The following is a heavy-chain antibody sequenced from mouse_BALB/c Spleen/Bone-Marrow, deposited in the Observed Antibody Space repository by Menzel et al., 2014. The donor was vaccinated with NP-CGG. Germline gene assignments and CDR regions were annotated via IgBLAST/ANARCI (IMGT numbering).Heavy chain of an antibody. Sequence: EVKLMESGGGLVQPGGSLRLSCATSGFTFTDYYMNWVRQPPGKALEWLGFIRNKANGYTTEYSASVKGRFTISRDNSQSILYLQMNTLRAEDSATYYGARDKGGILFDYWGQGTTLAVSS. V-gene: IGHV7-3*02. CDR1: GFTFTDYY. J-gene: IGHJ2*01. D-gene: IGHD1-1*02. CDR3: ARDKGGILFDY. CDR2: IRNKANGYTT.